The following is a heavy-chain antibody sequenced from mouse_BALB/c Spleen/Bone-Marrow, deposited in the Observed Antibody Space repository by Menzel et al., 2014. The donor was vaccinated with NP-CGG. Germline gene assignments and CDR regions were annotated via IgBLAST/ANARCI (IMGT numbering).Heavy chain of an antibody. CDR3: ARGGGAYYGNYWFAY. CDR1: GFTFSSYG. CDR2: ISSGGSYT. Sequence: EVHLVESGGDLVKPGGSLKLSCAASGFTFSSYGMSWVRQTPDKRLEWVATISSGGSYTYYPDSVKGRFTISRDNAKNTLYLQMSSLKSEDTAMYYCARGGGAYYGNYWFAYWCQGTLVTVSA. V-gene: IGHV5-6*01. J-gene: IGHJ3*01. D-gene: IGHD2-10*01.